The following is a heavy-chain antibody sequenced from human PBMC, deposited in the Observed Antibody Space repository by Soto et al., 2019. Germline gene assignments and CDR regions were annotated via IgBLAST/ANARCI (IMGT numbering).Heavy chain of an antibody. Sequence: SETLSLTCTVSGGSISSSSYCWVWIRQPPGKGLEWIGNIYYSGSTHYKPSLKSRVTISIDTSKNQFSLKVTSVTAADTAVYYCARQPYYDYVWGTFRSPFDYWGLGTLVTVSS. D-gene: IGHD3-16*02. CDR2: IYYSGST. CDR1: GGSISSSSYC. V-gene: IGHV4-39*01. CDR3: ARQPYYDYVWGTFRSPFDY. J-gene: IGHJ4*02.